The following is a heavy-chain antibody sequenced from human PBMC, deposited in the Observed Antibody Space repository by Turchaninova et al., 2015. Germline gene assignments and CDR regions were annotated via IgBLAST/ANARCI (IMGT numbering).Heavy chain of an antibody. CDR1: GFTFSRSW. CDR3: AKNPGDYYYYMDV. Sequence: EVPLVESGGGLVQPGGSLRLSCAASGFTFSRSWLSWVRRAPGTGLGGVAKIKQEESGKEYVDSVKGRLTSSRDNAKNSLSLQMNSLRAEDTAVYYCAKNPGDYYYYMDVGGKGTTVTVSS. V-gene: IGHV3-7*01. J-gene: IGHJ6*03. CDR2: IKQEESGK.